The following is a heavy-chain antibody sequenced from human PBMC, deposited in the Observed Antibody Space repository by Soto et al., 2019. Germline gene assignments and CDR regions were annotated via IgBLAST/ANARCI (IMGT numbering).Heavy chain of an antibody. CDR1: GGSISSVGHY. CDR2: IYRTGST. V-gene: IGHV4-39*07. D-gene: IGHD1-7*01. Sequence: SETLSLTCSVSGGSISSVGHYWTWIRQPQGPGLERIGDIYRTGSTNYKPSLKSRVTISLDKSENQFSLKVTSLTAADTAVYYCASRDPGTSVDYWGQGTLVTVSS. J-gene: IGHJ4*02. CDR3: ASRDPGTSVDY.